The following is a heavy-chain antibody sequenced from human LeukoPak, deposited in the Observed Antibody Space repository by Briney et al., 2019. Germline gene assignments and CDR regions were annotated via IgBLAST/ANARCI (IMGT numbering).Heavy chain of an antibody. CDR1: GFTFSNYA. CDR3: AKSQLGYCSGGSCFDAFDL. Sequence: GGSLRLSCAASGFTFSNYAMSWVRQAPGKGLEWVSAISGSGGETYYAESVKGRFTISRDNSKNTLYLQMNSLRADDTAVYYCAKSQLGYCSGGSCFDAFDLWGQGTMVTVSS. V-gene: IGHV3-23*01. D-gene: IGHD2-15*01. CDR2: ISGSGGET. J-gene: IGHJ3*01.